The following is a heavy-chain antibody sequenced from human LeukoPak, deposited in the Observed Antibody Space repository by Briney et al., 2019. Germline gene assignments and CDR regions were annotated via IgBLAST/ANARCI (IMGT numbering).Heavy chain of an antibody. Sequence: ASVKLSCKASGGTFSSYAISWVRQAPGQGLEWMGGIIPIFGTANYAQTFQGRVTITTDESTSTAYMELSSLRSEDTAVYYCARSGILTGYYSYYYYYMDVWGKGTTVTVSS. D-gene: IGHD3-9*01. V-gene: IGHV1-69*05. CDR2: IIPIFGTA. CDR3: ARSGILTGYYSYYYYYMDV. CDR1: GGTFSSYA. J-gene: IGHJ6*03.